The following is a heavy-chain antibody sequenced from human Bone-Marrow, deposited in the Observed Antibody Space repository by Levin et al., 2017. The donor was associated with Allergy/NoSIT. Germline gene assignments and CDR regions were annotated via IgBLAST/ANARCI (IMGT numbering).Heavy chain of an antibody. D-gene: IGHD4-11*01. CDR1: GFNFNAYG. V-gene: IGHV3-23*01. Sequence: AGGSLRLSCAVSGFNFNAYGMTWVRQAPGKGLEWVSTIRGSDDSTYYTDSVRGRFTISRDTSEDTLYLQLNSLRAEDTAVYYCATFDYSSYGYFFDYWGQGTLVTVSS. CDR2: IRGSDDST. J-gene: IGHJ4*02. CDR3: ATFDYSSYGYFFDY.